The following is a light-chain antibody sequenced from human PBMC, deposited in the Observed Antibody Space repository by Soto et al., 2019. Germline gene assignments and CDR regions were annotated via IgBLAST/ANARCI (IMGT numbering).Light chain of an antibody. CDR2: DAS. Sequence: EIVLTQSPGTLSLSPGERATVSRRPSQSVSSIDLAWYQQKPGQAPRLLIYDASNRATGIPGRFSGSGSGTEFTLTISSLQPDDFGTYYCQQYNSHPWTFGQGTKV. CDR3: QQYNSHPWT. CDR1: QSVSSID. J-gene: IGKJ1*01. V-gene: IGKV3-20*01.